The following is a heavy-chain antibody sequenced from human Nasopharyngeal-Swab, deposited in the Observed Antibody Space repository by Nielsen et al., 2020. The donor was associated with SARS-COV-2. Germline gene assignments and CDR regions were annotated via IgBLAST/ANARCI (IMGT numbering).Heavy chain of an antibody. J-gene: IGHJ5*02. V-gene: IGHV1-46*01. CDR3: AREDSSSWYSLLNWFDP. Sequence: ASVKVSCKASGYTFTSYYMHWVRQAPGQGLEWMGIINPSGGSTSYAQKFQGRVTMTRDTSTSTVYMELSRLRSDDTAVYYCAREDSSSWYSLLNWFDPWGQGTLVTVSS. CDR2: INPSGGST. CDR1: GYTFTSYY. D-gene: IGHD6-13*01.